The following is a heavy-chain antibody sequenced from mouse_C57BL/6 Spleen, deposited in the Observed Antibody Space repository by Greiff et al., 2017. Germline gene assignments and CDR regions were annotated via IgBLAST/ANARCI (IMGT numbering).Heavy chain of an antibody. D-gene: IGHD3-2*02. Sequence: QVQLQQPGAELVRPGSSVKLSCKASGYTFTSYWMHWVKQRPIQGLEWIGNIDPSDSETHYNQKFKDKATLTVDKSSSTAYMQLSSLTSEDSAVYYCAEGGSSGQGFAYWGQGTLVTVSA. CDR1: GYTFTSYW. V-gene: IGHV1-52*01. CDR3: AEGGSSGQGFAY. J-gene: IGHJ3*01. CDR2: IDPSDSET.